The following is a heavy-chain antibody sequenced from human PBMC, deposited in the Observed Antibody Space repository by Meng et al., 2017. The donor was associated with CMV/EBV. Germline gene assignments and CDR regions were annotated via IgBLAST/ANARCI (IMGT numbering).Heavy chain of an antibody. CDR1: GYTLTSYT. J-gene: IGHJ6*02. V-gene: IGHV1-69*02. CDR3: ASGGDITFGVVIMSHYYYYGMDV. CDR2: IIPILGIA. Sequence: SVKVSCKASGYTLTSYTISWVRQAPGQGLEWMGRIIPILGIANYAQKFQGRVTITADKSTSTAYMELSSLRSEDTAVYYCASGGDITFGVVIMSHYYYYGMDVWGQGTTVTVSS. D-gene: IGHD3-3*01.